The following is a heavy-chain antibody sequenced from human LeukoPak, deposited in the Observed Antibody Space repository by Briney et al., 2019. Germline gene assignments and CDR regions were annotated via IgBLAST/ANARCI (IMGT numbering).Heavy chain of an antibody. V-gene: IGHV1-69*13. Sequence: ASVKVSCTTSGYTLAGPYMHWMRQAPGQGLEWMGGIIPLFGRTNYAQKFQGRVTITADESTSTAYLELSSLRSGDTAVYYCARSILTGITVNPFEYWGQGTLVTVSS. CDR3: ARSILTGITVNPFEY. CDR2: IIPLFGRT. J-gene: IGHJ4*02. D-gene: IGHD3-9*01. CDR1: GYTLAGPY.